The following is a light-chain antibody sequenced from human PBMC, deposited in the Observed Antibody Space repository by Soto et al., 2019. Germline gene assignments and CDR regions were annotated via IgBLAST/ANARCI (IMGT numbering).Light chain of an antibody. CDR3: SAYAGSSTWV. V-gene: IGLV2-8*01. CDR2: EVY. CDR1: SGDVGGYNY. Sequence: QSAPTQPPSASGSPGQSVTISCTGTSGDVGGYNYVSWYQQYPGKAPKLMIYEVYKRHSGVPDRFSGSKSGNTASLTVSGLQPEDEADYYCSAYAGSSTWVFGGGTKLTVL. J-gene: IGLJ2*01.